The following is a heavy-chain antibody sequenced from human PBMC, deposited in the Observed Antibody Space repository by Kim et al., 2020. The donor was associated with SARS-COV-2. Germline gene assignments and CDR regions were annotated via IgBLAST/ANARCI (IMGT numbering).Heavy chain of an antibody. D-gene: IGHD2-15*01. V-gene: IGHV4-61*01. J-gene: IGHJ4*02. CDR1: GGSVSSASYY. CDR3: VRTGYCSSNSCYSNVFDY. Sequence: SETLSLTCTVSGGSVSSASYYWSWIRQPPGKGLEWIGYIYYSGSTNYNPSLKSRVTMSVDMSKNQFSLKLSSVTAADTAMYYCVRTGYCSSNSCYSNVFDYWGQGSLVTVSS. CDR2: IYYSGST.